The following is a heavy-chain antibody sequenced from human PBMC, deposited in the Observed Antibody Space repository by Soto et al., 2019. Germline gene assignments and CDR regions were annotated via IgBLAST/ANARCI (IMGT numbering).Heavy chain of an antibody. D-gene: IGHD2-15*01. CDR3: ARDKECSGGSCYSSFDY. Sequence: QVQLVESGGGVVQPGRSLRLSCAASGFTFSSYAMHWVRQAPGKGLEWVAVISYDGSNKYYADSVKGRFTISRDNSKNTLYLQMNSLSAEDTAVYYCARDKECSGGSCYSSFDYWGQGTLVTVSS. CDR1: GFTFSSYA. V-gene: IGHV3-30-3*01. CDR2: ISYDGSNK. J-gene: IGHJ4*02.